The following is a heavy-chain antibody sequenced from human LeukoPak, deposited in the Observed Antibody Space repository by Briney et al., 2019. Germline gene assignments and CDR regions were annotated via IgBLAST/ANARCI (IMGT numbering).Heavy chain of an antibody. CDR2: IKQDGSEK. J-gene: IGHJ6*03. CDR3: ARALGYSYGSSYYYYYMDV. CDR1: GGSISSGGYS. V-gene: IGHV3-7*01. Sequence: PSETLSLTCAVSGGSISSGGYSWSWVRQAPGKGLEWVANIKQDGSEKYYVDSVKGRFTISRDNAKNSLYLQMNSLRAEETAVYYCARALGYSYGSSYYYYYMDVWGKGTTVTVSS. D-gene: IGHD5-18*01.